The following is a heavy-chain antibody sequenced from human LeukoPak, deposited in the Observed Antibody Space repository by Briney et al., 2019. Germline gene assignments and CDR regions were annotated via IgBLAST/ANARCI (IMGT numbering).Heavy chain of an antibody. V-gene: IGHV4-61*02. Sequence: SQTLSLTCTVSGGSISSGSYYWNWIRQPAGKGLEWIGRIYTSGSTNYNPSLKSRVTISVDTSKNQFSLKLSSVTAADTAVYYCARGDGDYGWFDPWGQGTLVTVSS. J-gene: IGHJ5*02. CDR3: ARGDGDYGWFDP. D-gene: IGHD4-17*01. CDR1: GGSISSGSYY. CDR2: IYTSGST.